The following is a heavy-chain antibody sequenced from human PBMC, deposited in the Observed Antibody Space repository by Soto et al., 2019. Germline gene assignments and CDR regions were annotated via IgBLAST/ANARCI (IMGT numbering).Heavy chain of an antibody. D-gene: IGHD3-10*01. CDR2: ISAYDDNT. J-gene: IGHJ6*02. CDR3: TREGSAPYYYYGMDA. Sequence: GASVKVSCKASGYRFTSYGISWVRQAPGQGLEWLGWISAYDDNTKYAQTLQGRVSMSTDTSTNTAYMELRSLRSDDTAIYYCTREGSAPYYYYGMDAWGQGTTVTVSS. V-gene: IGHV1-18*01. CDR1: GYRFTSYG.